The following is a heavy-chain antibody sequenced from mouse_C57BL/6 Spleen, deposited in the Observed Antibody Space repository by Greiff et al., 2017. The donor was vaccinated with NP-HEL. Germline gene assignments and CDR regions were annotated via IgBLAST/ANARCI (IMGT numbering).Heavy chain of an antibody. CDR2: IYWDDDT. CDR1: GFSLSTSGMG. J-gene: IGHJ2*01. D-gene: IGHD2-4*01. Sequence: QVTLKESGPGILQSSQTLSLTCSFSGFSLSTSGMGVSWIRQPSGKGLEWLAHIYWDDDTRYNPSLKSRLTISKATSRNQVFLKITSVDTADTATYYCARRASYDYDGYDFDYWGQGTTLTVSS. CDR3: ARRASYDYDGYDFDY. V-gene: IGHV8-12*01.